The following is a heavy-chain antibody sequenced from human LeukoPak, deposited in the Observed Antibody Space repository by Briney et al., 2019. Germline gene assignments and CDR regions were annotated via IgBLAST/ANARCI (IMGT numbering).Heavy chain of an antibody. CDR3: ARRDSSGYLNWFDP. D-gene: IGHD3-22*01. CDR1: GGSISSGGYY. J-gene: IGHJ5*02. CDR2: IYYSGST. Sequence: PSETLSLTCTVSGGSISSGGYYWSWIRQPPGEGLEWIGYIYYSGSTYYNPSLKSRVTISVDTSKNQFSLKLSSVTAADTAVYYCARRDSSGYLNWFDPWGQGTLVTVSS. V-gene: IGHV4-30-4*01.